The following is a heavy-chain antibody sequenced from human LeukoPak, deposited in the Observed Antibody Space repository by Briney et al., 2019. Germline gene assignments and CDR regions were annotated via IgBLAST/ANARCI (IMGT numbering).Heavy chain of an antibody. CDR3: ARGHGSYYYYMDV. CDR2: INPNSGAT. V-gene: IGHV1-2*02. J-gene: IGHJ6*03. D-gene: IGHD3-10*01. CDR1: GYTFTDFY. Sequence: GASVKVSCKASGYTFTDFYMLWVRQAPGQGLEWLGWINPNSGATDYAQKFQGRVTMTRDTSTSTAYMELSRLRSDDTAVYHCARGHGSYYYYMDVWGMGTTVTVSS.